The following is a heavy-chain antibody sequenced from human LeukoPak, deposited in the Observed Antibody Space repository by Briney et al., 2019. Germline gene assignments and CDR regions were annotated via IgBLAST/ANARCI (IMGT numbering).Heavy chain of an antibody. CDR1: GGSISSYY. D-gene: IGHD6-13*01. CDR3: ARERWYSSSWYFDY. J-gene: IGHJ4*02. CDR2: IYYSGST. V-gene: IGHV4-59*12. Sequence: PSETLSLTCTVSGGSISSYYWSWIRQPPGKGLEWIGYIYYSGSTNYNPSLKSRVTISVGTSKNQFSLKLSSVTAADTAVYYCARERWYSSSWYFDYWGQGTLVTVSS.